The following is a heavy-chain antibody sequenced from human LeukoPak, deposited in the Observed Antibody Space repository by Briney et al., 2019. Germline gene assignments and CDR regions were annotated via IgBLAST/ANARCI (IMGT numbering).Heavy chain of an antibody. D-gene: IGHD6-19*01. J-gene: IGHJ4*02. Sequence: GGSLRLSCAASGFTFSSYAMSWVRQAPGKGLQWVSAISGSGGSTYYADSVKGRSTISRDNSKNTLYLQMNSLRAEDTAVYYCAKSNGNSGWYVYWGQGTLVTVSS. CDR2: ISGSGGST. CDR3: AKSNGNSGWYVY. V-gene: IGHV3-23*01. CDR1: GFTFSSYA.